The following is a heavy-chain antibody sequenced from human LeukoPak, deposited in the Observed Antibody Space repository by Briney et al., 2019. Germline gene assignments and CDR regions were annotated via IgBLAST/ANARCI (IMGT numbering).Heavy chain of an antibody. CDR2: ISSSSSYI. CDR1: GFTFSSYS. CDR3: ARDPTPIVPD. J-gene: IGHJ4*02. D-gene: IGHD1-26*01. V-gene: IGHV3-21*01. Sequence: PGGSLRLSCAASGFTFSSYSMNWVRQAPGKGLEWVSSISSSSSYIYYADSVKGRFTISRDNAKHSLYLQMNSLRAEDTAVYYCARDPTPIVPDWGQGTLVTVSS.